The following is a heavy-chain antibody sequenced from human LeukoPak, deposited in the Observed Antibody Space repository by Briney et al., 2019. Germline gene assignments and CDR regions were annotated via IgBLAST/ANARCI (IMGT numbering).Heavy chain of an antibody. D-gene: IGHD6-19*01. CDR3: AGQAYSSGWLDN. V-gene: IGHV4-59*01. CDR1: GGSFSDYY. CDR2: IYHNGNS. Sequence: SETLSLTCTVSGGSFSDYYWSFIRQPPGKGLEWIGYIYHNGNSDFNPTLKSRVTISVDTSKNQFSLRMSSVTAADTAVYFCAGQAYSSGWLDNWGPGTLVTVSS. J-gene: IGHJ4*02.